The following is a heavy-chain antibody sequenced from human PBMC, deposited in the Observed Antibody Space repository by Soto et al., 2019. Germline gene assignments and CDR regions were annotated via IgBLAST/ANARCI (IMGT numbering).Heavy chain of an antibody. V-gene: IGHV1-3*01. CDR3: ARGGSLYWYFDL. CDR2: INAGNGNT. Sequence: QVQLVQSGADVKKPGASVKVSCKASGYTFTNYAMHWVRQAPGQRLEWMGWINAGNGNTKYSQKFQGRVTITRDTSASTAYMELSSLRSEDTAVYYCARGGSLYWYFDLWGRGTLVTVSS. J-gene: IGHJ2*01. CDR1: GYTFTNYA. D-gene: IGHD1-26*01.